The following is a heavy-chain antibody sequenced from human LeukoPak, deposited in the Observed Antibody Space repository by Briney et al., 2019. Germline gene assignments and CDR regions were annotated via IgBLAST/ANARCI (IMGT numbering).Heavy chain of an antibody. CDR1: GGSISGYY. Sequence: PSQTLSLTCTVSGGSISGYYWSWIRQPPGKGPEWIGYIYYSGSTNYNPSLKSRVTISVDTSKNQFSLKLTSVTAADTAVYYCARGVSSGWLGQFDYWGQGTLVTVSS. CDR2: IYYSGST. D-gene: IGHD6-19*01. V-gene: IGHV4-59*01. CDR3: ARGVSSGWLGQFDY. J-gene: IGHJ4*02.